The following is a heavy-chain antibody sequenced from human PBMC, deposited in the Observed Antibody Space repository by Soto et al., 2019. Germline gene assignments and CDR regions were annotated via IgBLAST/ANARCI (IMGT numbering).Heavy chain of an antibody. CDR1: GFTFSDYW. CDR3: ERYAINCYFDDV. Sequence: GGSLRLSCAASGFTFSDYWMHWVRQAPGKGLEWVSRIKRDGSTTNYADSVKGRFTISRDNAKNTLYLEMNSLRVEDTADYYCERYAINCYFDDVWSKGNSVTVSS. J-gene: IGHJ6*04. CDR2: IKRDGSTT. D-gene: IGHD2-15*01. V-gene: IGHV3-74*01.